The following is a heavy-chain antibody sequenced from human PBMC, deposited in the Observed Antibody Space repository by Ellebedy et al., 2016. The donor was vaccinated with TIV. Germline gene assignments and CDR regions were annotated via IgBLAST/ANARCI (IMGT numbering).Heavy chain of an antibody. CDR1: GYTFTSYG. V-gene: IGHV1-18*01. J-gene: IGHJ3*02. D-gene: IGHD2-2*01. CDR2: ISAYNGNT. CDR3: ASLTGGYCSSTSCSTDAFDI. Sequence: ASVKVSXKASGYTFTSYGISWVRQAPGQGLEWMGWISAYNGNTNYAQKFQGRVTMTRDTSISTAYMELSRLRSDDTAVYYCASLTGGYCSSTSCSTDAFDIWGQGTMVTVSS.